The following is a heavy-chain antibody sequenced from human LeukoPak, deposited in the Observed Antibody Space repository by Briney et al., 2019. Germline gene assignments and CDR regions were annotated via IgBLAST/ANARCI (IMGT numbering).Heavy chain of an antibody. Sequence: ASVKVSCKASGGTFSSYAISWVRQAPGQGLEWMGRIIPIFGTANYAQKFQGRVTITADKSTSTAYMELSSLRSEDTAVYYCARDPRLGYCSGCSCYSYYFDYWGQGTLVTVSS. CDR2: IIPIFGTA. CDR3: ARDPRLGYCSGCSCYSYYFDY. CDR1: GGTFSSYA. D-gene: IGHD2-15*01. V-gene: IGHV1-69*06. J-gene: IGHJ4*02.